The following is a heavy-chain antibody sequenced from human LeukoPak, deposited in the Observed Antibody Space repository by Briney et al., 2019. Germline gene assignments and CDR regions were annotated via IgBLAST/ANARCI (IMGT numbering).Heavy chain of an antibody. D-gene: IGHD6-13*01. CDR2: ISTSGST. J-gene: IGHJ5*02. Sequence: NPSETLSLTCTVSGGSISSGGYYWSWIRQPAGKGLEWIGRISTSGSTNYNPSLKSRVTISRDTSKNQFSLRLTSVTAADTAVYYCARLSSSWRFDPWGQGTLVTVSS. V-gene: IGHV4-61*02. CDR1: GGSISSGGYY. CDR3: ARLSSSWRFDP.